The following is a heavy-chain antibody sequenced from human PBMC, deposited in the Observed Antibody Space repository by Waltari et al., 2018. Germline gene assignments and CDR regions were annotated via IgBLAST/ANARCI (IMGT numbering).Heavy chain of an antibody. CDR1: GFTFGSYW. D-gene: IGHD6-13*01. J-gene: IGHJ4*02. Sequence: EVQLVESGGGLVQPGGSLRLSCAASGFTFGSYWMSWVRQAPGKGLEWVANIQEDGSEKNYVDFVKGRFTISRDNAKNSLYLQMNSLRAEDTAVYFCARDNSSSWYFFDYWGQGTVVTVSS. V-gene: IGHV3-7*01. CDR2: IQEDGSEK. CDR3: ARDNSSSWYFFDY.